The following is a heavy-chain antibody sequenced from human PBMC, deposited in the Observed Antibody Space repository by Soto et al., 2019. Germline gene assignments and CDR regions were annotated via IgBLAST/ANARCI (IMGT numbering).Heavy chain of an antibody. Sequence: VSLRLSCAASGFTFTRYSMNWVRQAPGKGLEWVSSISSTTNYIYYADSMKGRFTVSRDNAKNSVYLEMNSLSAEDTAVYYCARESEDLTSNFDYWGQGTLVTVSS. CDR1: GFTFTRYS. J-gene: IGHJ4*02. V-gene: IGHV3-21*01. CDR2: ISSTTNYI. CDR3: ARESEDLTSNFDY.